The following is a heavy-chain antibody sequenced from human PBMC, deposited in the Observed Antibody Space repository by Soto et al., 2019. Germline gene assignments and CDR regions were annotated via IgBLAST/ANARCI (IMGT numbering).Heavy chain of an antibody. CDR1: GFTFSSYA. V-gene: IGHV3-23*01. CDR3: AKDRNYPRDYFHY. CDR2: ISANGQGI. J-gene: IGHJ4*02. Sequence: GGSLRLSCAASGFTFSSYALSWVRQAPGKGLEWVSAISANGQGIYYADSVRGRFTISRDNSKNTIFLHMDSLRAEDTAVYYCAKDRNYPRDYFHYWGQGTLVTVSS. D-gene: IGHD1-7*01.